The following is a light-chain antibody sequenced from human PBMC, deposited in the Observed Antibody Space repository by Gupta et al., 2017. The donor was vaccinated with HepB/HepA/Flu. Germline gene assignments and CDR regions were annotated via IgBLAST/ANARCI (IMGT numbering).Light chain of an antibody. V-gene: IGLV3-1*01. CDR1: NLGDKF. Sequence: SSELTQPPSVSVSPGQTATITCSGENLGDKFTCWYQQKPGQSPVLVIYQDFKRPPGIPERFSGSNSGNTATLTISGTQAMDEADYYCQAWDRSTGVFGTGTKVTVL. J-gene: IGLJ1*01. CDR2: QDF. CDR3: QAWDRSTGV.